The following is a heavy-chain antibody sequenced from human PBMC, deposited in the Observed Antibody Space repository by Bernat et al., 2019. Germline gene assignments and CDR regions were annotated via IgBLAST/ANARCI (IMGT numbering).Heavy chain of an antibody. Sequence: QVQLVQSGAEVKKPGASVKVSCKASGYTFTGYYMHWVRQAPGQGLEWMGWINPNSGGTNYAQKFQGWVTMTRDTSISTAYMEMSRLRSDDTAVYYCARVKEYCSGGSCYHDAFDTWGQGTMVTVSS. CDR3: ARVKEYCSGGSCYHDAFDT. CDR1: GYTFTGYY. V-gene: IGHV1-2*04. D-gene: IGHD2-15*01. CDR2: INPNSGGT. J-gene: IGHJ3*02.